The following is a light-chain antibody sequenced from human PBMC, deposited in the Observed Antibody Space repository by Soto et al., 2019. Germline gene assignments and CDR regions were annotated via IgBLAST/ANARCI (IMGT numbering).Light chain of an antibody. J-gene: IGKJ5*01. CDR2: GAS. Sequence: EIVMTQSPATLSVSPGERATLSCRASQSVRNNLAWYQQKPGQAPRLLIYGASSRATGIPDRFSGSGSGTDFTLTISRLEPEDFAVYFCQRYGSSPLITFGQGTRLEIK. CDR3: QRYGSSPLIT. V-gene: IGKV3-20*01. CDR1: QSVRNN.